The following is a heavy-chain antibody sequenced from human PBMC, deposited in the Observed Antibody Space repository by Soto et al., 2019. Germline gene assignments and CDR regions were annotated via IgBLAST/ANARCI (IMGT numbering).Heavy chain of an antibody. D-gene: IGHD3-9*01. J-gene: IGHJ3*02. CDR1: GFTFSSYW. CDR2: INSDGSST. CDR3: ARAQLYYDLLTGYQLQNDAFDI. V-gene: IGHV3-74*01. Sequence: EVQLVESGGGLVQPGGSLRLSCAASGFTFSSYWMHWVRQAPGKGLVWVSRINSDGSSTSYADSVKGRFTISRDNAKNTLYLQMNSLRAEDTAVYYCARAQLYYDLLTGYQLQNDAFDIWGQGTMVTVSS.